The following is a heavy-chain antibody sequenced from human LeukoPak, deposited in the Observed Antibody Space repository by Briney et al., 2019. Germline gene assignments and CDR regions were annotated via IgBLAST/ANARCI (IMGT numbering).Heavy chain of an antibody. CDR3: ARHGNWDPFDY. V-gene: IGHV4-34*01. CDR2: VYYTGST. D-gene: IGHD7-27*01. J-gene: IGHJ4*02. Sequence: PSETLSLTCAVYSGSFSGYYWSWIRQPPGKGLEWIGTVYYTGSTYYKPSLKSRLTISVDRSKNHFSLKMNSVTAADTGVYYCARHGNWDPFDYWGQGILVTVSS. CDR1: SGSFSGYY.